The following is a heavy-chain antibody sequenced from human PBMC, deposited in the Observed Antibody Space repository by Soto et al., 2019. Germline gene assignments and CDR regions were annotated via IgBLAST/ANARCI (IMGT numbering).Heavy chain of an antibody. J-gene: IGHJ6*03. D-gene: IGHD2-15*01. CDR1: GGSISSSSYY. CDR2: IYYSGST. CDR3: ARQPLYCSGGSCYPFYYYYYMDV. Sequence: QLQLQESGPGLVKPSETLSLTYTVSGGSISSSSYYWGWIRQPPGKGLEWIGSIYYSGSTYYSPSLKSRVTISVDTSKNQFSLKLSSVTAADMAVYYCARQPLYCSGGSCYPFYYYYYMDVWGKGTTVTVSS. V-gene: IGHV4-39*01.